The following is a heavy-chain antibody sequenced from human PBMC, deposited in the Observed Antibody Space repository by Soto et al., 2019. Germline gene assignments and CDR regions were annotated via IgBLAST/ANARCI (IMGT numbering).Heavy chain of an antibody. CDR2: INPNSGGT. Sequence: QVQLVQSGAKVKKPGASVKVSCKASGYTSTGYYMHWVRQAPGQGLEWMGWINPNSGGTNYAQKFQGWVTMTRDTSISTAYMELSRLKYDETAVFYCARSRNYYYGMDVCGQGTTVTVSS. CDR3: ARSRNYYYGMDV. V-gene: IGHV1-2*04. CDR1: GYTSTGYY. J-gene: IGHJ6*02.